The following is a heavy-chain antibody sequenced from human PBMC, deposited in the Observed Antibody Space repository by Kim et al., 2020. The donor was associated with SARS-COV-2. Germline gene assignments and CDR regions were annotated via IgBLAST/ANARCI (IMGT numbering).Heavy chain of an antibody. V-gene: IGHV3-48*02. CDR1: GFTFSSYS. CDR3: ARDSPYCSGGSCYLYYYYGMDV. D-gene: IGHD2-15*01. CDR2: ISSSSSTI. J-gene: IGHJ6*02. Sequence: LSLTCAASGFTFSSYSMNWVRQAPGKGLEWVSYISSSSSTIYYADSVKGRFTISRDNAKNSLYLQMNSLRDEDTAVYYCARDSPYCSGGSCYLYYYYGMDVWGQGTTVTVSS.